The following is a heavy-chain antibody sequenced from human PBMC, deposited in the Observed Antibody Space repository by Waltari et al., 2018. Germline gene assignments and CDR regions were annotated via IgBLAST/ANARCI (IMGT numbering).Heavy chain of an antibody. D-gene: IGHD2-8*01. Sequence: QVQLVQSGAEVKKPGSSVKVSCKASGGTFSSYAISWVRQAPGQGLEGMGGVTPILGTANAAQKFQGRVTITADESTSTAYMELSSLRSEDTAVYYCARGLNIVLKQAFGYWGQGTLVTVSS. CDR2: VTPILGTA. CDR3: ARGLNIVLKQAFGY. V-gene: IGHV1-69*01. J-gene: IGHJ4*02. CDR1: GGTFSSYA.